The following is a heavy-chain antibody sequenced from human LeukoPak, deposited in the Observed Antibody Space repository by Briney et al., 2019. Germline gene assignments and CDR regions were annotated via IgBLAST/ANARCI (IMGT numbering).Heavy chain of an antibody. J-gene: IGHJ6*02. CDR2: INSDGSST. Sequence: GGSLRLSCAASGFTFSNAWMNWVRQAPGKGLVWVSRINSDGSSTSYADSVKGRFTISRDNAKNTLYLQMNSLRAEDTAVYYCARSLYYDILTGYYFKYGMDVWGQGTTVTVSS. V-gene: IGHV3-74*01. CDR1: GFTFSNAW. D-gene: IGHD3-9*01. CDR3: ARSLYYDILTGYYFKYGMDV.